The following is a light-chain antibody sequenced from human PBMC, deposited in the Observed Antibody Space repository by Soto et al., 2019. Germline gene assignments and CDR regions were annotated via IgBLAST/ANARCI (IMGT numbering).Light chain of an antibody. V-gene: IGLV2-14*01. Sequence: QSVLTQPASVSGSPGQSITISYTGTSSDVGGYNYVSWYQQHPGKAPKLMIYDVSNRPSGVSNRFSGSKSGNTASLTISGLQAEDEDDYYCSSYTSSSTIVFRTGTKVPVL. CDR3: SSYTSSSTIV. J-gene: IGLJ1*01. CDR1: SSDVGGYNY. CDR2: DVS.